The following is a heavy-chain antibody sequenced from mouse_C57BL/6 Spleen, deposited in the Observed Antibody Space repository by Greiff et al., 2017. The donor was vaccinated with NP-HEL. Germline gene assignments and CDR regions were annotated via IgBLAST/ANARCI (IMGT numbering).Heavy chain of an antibody. V-gene: IGHV5-9-1*02. Sequence: EVKLEESGEGLVKPGGSLKLSCAASGFTFSSYAMSWVRQTPEKRLEWVAYISSGGDYIYYADTVKGRFTISRDNARNTRYLQMSSLKSEDTAMYYCTRVTRVTSYYFDYWGQGTTLTVSS. CDR1: GFTFSSYA. J-gene: IGHJ2*01. CDR2: ISSGGDYI. CDR3: TRVTRVTSYYFDY. D-gene: IGHD2-5*01.